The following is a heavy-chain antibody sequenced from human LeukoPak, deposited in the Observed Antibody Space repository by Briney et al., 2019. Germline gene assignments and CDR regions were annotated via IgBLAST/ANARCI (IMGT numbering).Heavy chain of an antibody. V-gene: IGHV4-4*02. Sequence: SGTLSLTCAVSGGSISSSNWWSWVRQPPGKGLEWIGEIYHSGSTNYNPSLKSRVTISVDKSKNQFSLELSSVTAADTAVYYCARDYYDSSGYYLFDYWGQGTLVTVSS. CDR3: ARDYYDSSGYYLFDY. D-gene: IGHD3-22*01. J-gene: IGHJ4*02. CDR2: IYHSGST. CDR1: GGSISSSNW.